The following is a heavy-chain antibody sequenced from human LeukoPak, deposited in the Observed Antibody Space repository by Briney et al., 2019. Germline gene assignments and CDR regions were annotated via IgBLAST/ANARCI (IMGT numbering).Heavy chain of an antibody. Sequence: GASVKVSCKPSGYSFNSHHVHWVRQAPGQGLEWMGINFFHDGTTSNTQKFPGRLTMTRDTSTSTVYMELSSLRSEDTAVYYCARGESIGYYDYVWGSYRYTLGFDYWGQGTLVTVSS. V-gene: IGHV1-46*02. D-gene: IGHD3-16*02. CDR3: ARGESIGYYDYVWGSYRYTLGFDY. J-gene: IGHJ4*02. CDR1: GYSFNSHH. CDR2: NFFHDGTT.